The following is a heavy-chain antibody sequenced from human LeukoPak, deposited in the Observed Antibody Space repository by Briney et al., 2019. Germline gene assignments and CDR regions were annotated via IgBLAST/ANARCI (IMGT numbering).Heavy chain of an antibody. CDR2: ILPGDSDT. J-gene: IGHJ5*02. D-gene: IGHD3-22*01. V-gene: IGHV5-51*01. CDR1: GYIFTNYW. CDR3: ARSLLGYDSSSPNNWFDP. Sequence: PGESLKISCRASGYIFTNYWIAWVRWMPGEGLQWMGIILPGDSDTRYSPSFRGQVTISADKSISTAYLQWSSLKASDTAMYYCARSLLGYDSSSPNNWFDPWGQGTLVTVSS.